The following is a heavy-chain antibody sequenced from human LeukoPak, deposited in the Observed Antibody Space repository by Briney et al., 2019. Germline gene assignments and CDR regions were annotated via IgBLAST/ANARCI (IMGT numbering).Heavy chain of an antibody. J-gene: IGHJ6*02. D-gene: IGHD5-12*01. Sequence: GGSLRLSCAASGFTFSSYWMSWVRQAPGKGLEWVANIKQDGSEKYYVDSVKGRFTISRDNAKNSLYLQMNGLRAEDTAVYYCARDRTHIVATKGSYYYYYGMDVWGQGTTVTVSS. CDR1: GFTFSSYW. CDR2: IKQDGSEK. CDR3: ARDRTHIVATKGSYYYYYGMDV. V-gene: IGHV3-7*01.